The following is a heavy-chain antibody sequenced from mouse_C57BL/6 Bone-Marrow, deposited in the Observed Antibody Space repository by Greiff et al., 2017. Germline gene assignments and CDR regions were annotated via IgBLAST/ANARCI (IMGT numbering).Heavy chain of an antibody. CDR3: AREGGYYPNYFDY. J-gene: IGHJ2*01. CDR2: IHPNSGST. D-gene: IGHD2-3*01. V-gene: IGHV1-64*01. CDR1: GYTFTSYW. Sequence: VQLQQPGAELVKPGASVKLSCKASGYTFTSYWMHWVQQRPGQGLEWIGMIHPNSGSTNYNEKFKSKATLTVDKASSTAYMQLSSLTSEDSAVYYCAREGGYYPNYFDYWGQGTTLTVSS.